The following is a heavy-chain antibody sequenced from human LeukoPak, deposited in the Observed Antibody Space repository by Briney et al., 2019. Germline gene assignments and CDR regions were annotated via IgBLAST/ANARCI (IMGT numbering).Heavy chain of an antibody. V-gene: IGHV3-23*01. D-gene: IGHD6-19*01. J-gene: IGHJ6*02. CDR3: AKGRIAVAHYYGMDV. CDR2: IGGSGGRT. CDR1: GFTFRSYG. Sequence: GGSLRLSCAASGFTFRSYGMNWVRQAPGKGLEWASGIGGSGGRTYYADSVQGRFTISRDNSKNTVDLQMNSLRAEDTAIYYCAKGRIAVAHYYGMDVWGQGTTVTVSS.